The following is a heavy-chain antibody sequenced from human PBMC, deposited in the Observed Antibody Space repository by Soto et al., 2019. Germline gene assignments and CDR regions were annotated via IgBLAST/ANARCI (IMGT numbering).Heavy chain of an antibody. J-gene: IGHJ4*02. V-gene: IGHV4-38-2*02. CDR2: IYHSVSA. CDR3: ARASPSSWYDY. D-gene: IGHD6-13*01. Sequence: PSETLSLTCSVSGYSIRNGYYWVWIRQPPGKGLEWIGSIYHSVSAYYNPSLKSRVTISVDTSRNQFSLKLSSVTASDTAIYYCARASPSSWYDYWGQGTLVPVCS. CDR1: GYSIRNGYY.